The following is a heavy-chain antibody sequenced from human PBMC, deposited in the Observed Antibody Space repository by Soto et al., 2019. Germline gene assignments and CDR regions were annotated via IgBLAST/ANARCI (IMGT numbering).Heavy chain of an antibody. Sequence: GGSLRLSCAASGFTFSNYWMHWVRQAPGKGLEWVSVISGSGGSIYYADSVKGRFTISRDNSMNTLYLQMSTLRADDTAVYYCAKVSSSWYAGFFDLWGQGTMVTVSS. V-gene: IGHV3-23*01. CDR3: AKVSSSWYAGFFDL. J-gene: IGHJ4*02. CDR2: ISGSGGSI. D-gene: IGHD6-13*01. CDR1: GFTFSNYW.